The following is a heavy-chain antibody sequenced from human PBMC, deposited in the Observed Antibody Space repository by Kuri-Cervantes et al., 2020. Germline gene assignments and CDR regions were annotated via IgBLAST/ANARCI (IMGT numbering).Heavy chain of an antibody. CDR3: ANPLDRSGTYFFYGLDV. D-gene: IGHD1-26*01. Sequence: ASVKVSCKASGYTFSDYYMYWIRQAPGQGLEWMGWINPNSGGTNYAQKFQGRVTMTWDTSISTAYMELRRLRSDDTAVFYCANPLDRSGTYFFYGLDVWGQGTTVTVSS. V-gene: IGHV1-2*02. J-gene: IGHJ6*02. CDR1: GYTFSDYY. CDR2: INPNSGGT.